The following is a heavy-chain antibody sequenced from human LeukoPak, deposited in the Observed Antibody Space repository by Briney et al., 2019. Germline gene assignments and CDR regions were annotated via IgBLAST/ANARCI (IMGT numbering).Heavy chain of an antibody. CDR1: GGSFSGYY. CDR3: ARGSHVGGVDY. V-gene: IGHV4-34*01. J-gene: IGHJ4*02. D-gene: IGHD3-16*01. Sequence: SETLSLTCAVYGGSFSGYYWSWIRQPPGKGLEWIGEINHSGSTNYNPSLKSRVTISVDTSKNQFSLKLSSVTAADTAVYYCARGSHVGGVDYWGQGTLVTASS. CDR2: INHSGST.